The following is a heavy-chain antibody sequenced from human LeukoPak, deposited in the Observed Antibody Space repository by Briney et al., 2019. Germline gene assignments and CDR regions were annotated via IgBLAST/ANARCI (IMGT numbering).Heavy chain of an antibody. Sequence: GGSLRLSCAASGFTFSSYAMSWVRQAPGKGLEWVSAISGSGGSTYYADSVKGRFTISGDNSKNTLYLQMNSLRAEDTAVYYCAKKSGMVVTATNLWGQGTLVTVSS. CDR3: AKKSGMVVTATNL. CDR2: ISGSGGST. J-gene: IGHJ5*02. D-gene: IGHD2-21*02. V-gene: IGHV3-23*01. CDR1: GFTFSSYA.